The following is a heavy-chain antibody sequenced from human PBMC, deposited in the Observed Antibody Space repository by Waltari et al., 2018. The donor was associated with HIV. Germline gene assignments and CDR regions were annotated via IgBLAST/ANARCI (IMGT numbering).Heavy chain of an antibody. CDR1: GHPCKDFG. V-gene: IGHV1-24*01. Sequence: QSGTEVKKYEASLILSCEVSGHPCKDFGIHWVRQVFRKGLEWLGGFDPLQRKTIYAKDVQDRFTVTNDNRKSSVYLEMKSLTSDDTSVYFCLEGDKSSWGVSLDTWGQGTLVIVSS. CDR3: LEGDKSSWGVSLDT. D-gene: IGHD3-16*01. CDR2: FDPLQRKT. J-gene: IGHJ5*01.